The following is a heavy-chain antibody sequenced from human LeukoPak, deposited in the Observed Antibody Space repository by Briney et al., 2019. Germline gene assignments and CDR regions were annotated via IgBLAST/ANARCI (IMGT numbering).Heavy chain of an antibody. D-gene: IGHD2-21*02. V-gene: IGHV3-23*01. CDR3: ALRKAYCGGDCAPGY. CDR1: GFNFSAYD. J-gene: IGHJ4*02. CDR2: ISGSGGST. Sequence: PGGSLRLSCAASGFNFSAYDMHWVRQAPGKGLEWVSAISGSGGSTYYADSVKGRFTISRDNSKNTLYLQMNSLRAEDTAVYYCALRKAYCGGDCAPGYWGQGTLVTVSS.